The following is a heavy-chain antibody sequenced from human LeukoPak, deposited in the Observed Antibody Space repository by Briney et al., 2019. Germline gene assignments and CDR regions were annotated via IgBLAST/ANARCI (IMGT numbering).Heavy chain of an antibody. CDR3: AKRRSIVEDTTYDAIDM. CDR1: GGSISSSSYY. V-gene: IGHV4-39*01. CDR2: MYYSGST. J-gene: IGHJ3*02. Sequence: SETLSLTCTVSGGSISSSSYYWGWIRQPPGKGLEWIGSMYYSGSTYYNPSLRSRVTISVDTSKNQFSLKLSSVTAAETTENYSAKRRSIVEDTTYDAIDMWGQGTMVSVSS. D-gene: IGHD1-26*01.